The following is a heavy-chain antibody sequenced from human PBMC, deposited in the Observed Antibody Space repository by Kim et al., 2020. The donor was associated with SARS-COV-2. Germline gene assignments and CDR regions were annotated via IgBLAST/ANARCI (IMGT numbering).Heavy chain of an antibody. CDR1: GGSISSSSYY. CDR2: IYYSGST. CDR3: ARNKRQQLVRRGGFDY. Sequence: SETLSLTCTVSGGSISSSSYYWGWIRQPPGKGLEWIGSIYYSGSTYYNPSLKSRVTISVDTSKNQFSLKLSSVTAADTAVYYCARNKRQQLVRRGGFDYWGQGTLVTVSS. D-gene: IGHD6-13*01. J-gene: IGHJ4*02. V-gene: IGHV4-39*01.